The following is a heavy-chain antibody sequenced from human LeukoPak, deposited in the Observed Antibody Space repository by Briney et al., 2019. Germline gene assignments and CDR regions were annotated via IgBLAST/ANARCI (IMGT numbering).Heavy chain of an antibody. CDR2: INPSGGST. D-gene: IGHD2/OR15-2a*01. J-gene: IGHJ4*02. V-gene: IGHV1-46*01. CDR3: ARDLSSEGYFDY. Sequence: ASVKVSCKASGYTFPSYFMHWVRQAPGQGLEWMGIINPSGGSTSYAQKFQGRVTMTRDTSTSTVYMELSSLRSEDTAVYYCARDLSSEGYFDYWGQGTLVTVSS. CDR1: GYTFPSYF.